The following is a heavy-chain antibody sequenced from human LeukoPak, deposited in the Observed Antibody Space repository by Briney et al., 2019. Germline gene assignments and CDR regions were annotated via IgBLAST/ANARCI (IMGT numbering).Heavy chain of an antibody. D-gene: IGHD3-10*01. CDR3: ARGPYGSYYFDY. V-gene: IGHV3-48*03. CDR1: GFTFSSCE. CDR2: ISSSGSNI. Sequence: GGSLRLSCAASGFTFSSCEMNWVRPAPGKGLEWVSYISSSGSNIYYADSVKGRFTISRDNAKNSLYLQMNDLRAEDTAVYYCARGPYGSYYFDYWGQGTLVAVSS. J-gene: IGHJ4*02.